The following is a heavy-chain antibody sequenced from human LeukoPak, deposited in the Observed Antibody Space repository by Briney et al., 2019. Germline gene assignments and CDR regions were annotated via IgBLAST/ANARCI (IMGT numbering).Heavy chain of an antibody. Sequence: PGGSLRLSCAASGFTVSCTYMSWVRQAPGKGLEWVSVIYSGGTTYYADSVKGRLTISRDNSKNTLYLQMNSLRAEDTAVYYCASGTQLWHGGYWGQGTLVTVSS. J-gene: IGHJ4*02. CDR1: GFTVSCTY. CDR3: ASGTQLWHGGY. CDR2: IYSGGTT. D-gene: IGHD5-18*01. V-gene: IGHV3-66*02.